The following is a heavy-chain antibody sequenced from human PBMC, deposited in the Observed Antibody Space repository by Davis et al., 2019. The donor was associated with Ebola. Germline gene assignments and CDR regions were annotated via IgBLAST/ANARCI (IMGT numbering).Heavy chain of an antibody. V-gene: IGHV3-23*01. D-gene: IGHD6-19*01. CDR2: ISGSGGST. J-gene: IGHJ6*02. Sequence: GGSLRLSCAASGFTFSSYAMSWVRQAPGKGLEWVSAISGSGGSTYYADSVKGRFTISRHNSKNTLYLQMNSLRAEDTAVYYCARGSSGWSIYYGMDVWGQGTTVTVSS. CDR3: ARGSSGWSIYYGMDV. CDR1: GFTFSSYA.